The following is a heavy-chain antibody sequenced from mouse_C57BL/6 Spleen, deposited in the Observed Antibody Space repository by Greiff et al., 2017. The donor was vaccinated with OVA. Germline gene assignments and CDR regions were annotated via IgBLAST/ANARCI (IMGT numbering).Heavy chain of an antibody. CDR1: GFNFKDYY. CDR3: TGYYGSLGYYAMDY. Sequence: EVQLMESGAELVRPGASVKLSCTASGFNFKDYYMHWVKQRPEQGLEWIGRIDPEDGDTEYAPKFQGKATMTADTSSNTAYLQLSSLTSEDTAVYYCTGYYGSLGYYAMDYWGQGTSVTVSS. CDR2: IDPEDGDT. J-gene: IGHJ4*01. D-gene: IGHD2-1*01. V-gene: IGHV14-1*01.